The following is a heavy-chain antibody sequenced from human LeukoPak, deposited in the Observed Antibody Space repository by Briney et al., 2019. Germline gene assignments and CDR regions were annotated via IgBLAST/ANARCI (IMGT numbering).Heavy chain of an antibody. V-gene: IGHV4-34*01. Sequence: SETLSLTCAVYGGSLSGYYWSWIRQPPGKGLEWIGEINHSGSTNYNPSLKSRVTISVDTSKNQFSPKLSSVTAADTAVYYCARQPDTAMVLAFDLWGRGTLVTVSS. D-gene: IGHD5-18*01. J-gene: IGHJ2*01. CDR2: INHSGST. CDR1: GGSLSGYY. CDR3: ARQPDTAMVLAFDL.